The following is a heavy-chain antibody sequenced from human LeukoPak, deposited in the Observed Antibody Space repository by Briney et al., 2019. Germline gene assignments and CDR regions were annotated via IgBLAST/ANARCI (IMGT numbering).Heavy chain of an antibody. D-gene: IGHD2-2*01. V-gene: IGHV4-28*03. CDR2: IFYAGST. CDR1: GYSISTNHW. J-gene: IGHJ3*02. CDR3: ARGGSQLLMLEI. Sequence: SDTLSLTCAVSGYSISTNHWWGWIRQPPGKGLEWIGYIFYAGSTYYNPSLKSRVTISADTSKNQFSLKVRSVTAADTAVYYCARGGSQLLMLEIWGQGTMVTVSS.